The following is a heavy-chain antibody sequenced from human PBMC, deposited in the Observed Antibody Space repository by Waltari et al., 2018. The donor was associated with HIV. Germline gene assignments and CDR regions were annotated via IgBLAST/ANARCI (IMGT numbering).Heavy chain of an antibody. CDR2: IKQDGSEK. CDR3: ARARHNSGSYYPHFDY. D-gene: IGHD1-26*01. V-gene: IGHV3-7*01. J-gene: IGHJ4*02. Sequence: AASGFTFSSYWMTWVRHAPGKGLEWVANIKQDGSEKYYVDSVKGRFTISRDNAKNSLYLQMNSLRADDTAVFYCARARHNSGSYYPHFDYWGQGILVTVSS. CDR1: GFTFSSYW.